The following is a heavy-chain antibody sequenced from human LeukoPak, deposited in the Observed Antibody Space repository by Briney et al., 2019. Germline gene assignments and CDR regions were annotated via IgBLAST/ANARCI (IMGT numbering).Heavy chain of an antibody. CDR2: ISSSGSTI. Sequence: PGGSLRLSCAASGFTFSDYYMSWIRQAPGKGLEWVSYISSSGSTIYYADSVKGRFTISRDNAKNSLYLQMNSLRAEDTAVYYCARSKKDSSSSLYYGMDVWAKGPRSPSP. V-gene: IGHV3-11*01. CDR1: GFTFSDYY. J-gene: IGHJ6*02. D-gene: IGHD6-6*01. CDR3: ARSKKDSSSSLYYGMDV.